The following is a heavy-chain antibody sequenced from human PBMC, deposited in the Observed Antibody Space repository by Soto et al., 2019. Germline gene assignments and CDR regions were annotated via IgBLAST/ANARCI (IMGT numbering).Heavy chain of an antibody. CDR2: VRGNGDPP. CDR1: GFTFSSYA. Sequence: LRLSCSASGFTFSSYAMHWVRQAPGKGLEYVSGVRGNGDPPFYADSVKGRFAISRDNSKNTLYLQMSSLSADDTAVYYCVKSRGGNNFDFFDWGQGALVTVSS. CDR3: VKSRGGNNFDFFD. V-gene: IGHV3-64D*06. J-gene: IGHJ4*02. D-gene: IGHD5-12*01.